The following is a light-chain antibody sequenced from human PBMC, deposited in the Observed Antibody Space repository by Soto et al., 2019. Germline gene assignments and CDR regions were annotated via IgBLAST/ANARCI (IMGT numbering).Light chain of an antibody. V-gene: IGKV1-5*03. J-gene: IGKJ2*01. CDR1: QSISDW. CDR2: RAS. CDR3: QHYGSSPPYT. Sequence: DIQMTQTPSTLSASVGDRVTISCRASQSISDWLAWYQQKPGKAPRLLIYRASTLQSGVPSRFRGSGSGTEFTLTISRLEAEDSAVYYCQHYGSSPPYTFGQGTKLKIK.